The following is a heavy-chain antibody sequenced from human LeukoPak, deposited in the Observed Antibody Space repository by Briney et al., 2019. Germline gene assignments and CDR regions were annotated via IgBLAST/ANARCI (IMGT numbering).Heavy chain of an antibody. CDR3: ATAFRYYYGSGTSKFDP. CDR2: FDPEDGET. CDR1: GYTLTELS. J-gene: IGHJ5*02. V-gene: IGHV1-24*01. Sequence: GAPVKVSCKVSGYTLTELSMHWVRQAPGKGLEWMGGFDPEDGETIYAQKFQGRVTMTEDTSTDTAYMELSSLRSEDTAVYYCATAFRYYYGSGTSKFDPWGQGTLVTVSS. D-gene: IGHD3-10*01.